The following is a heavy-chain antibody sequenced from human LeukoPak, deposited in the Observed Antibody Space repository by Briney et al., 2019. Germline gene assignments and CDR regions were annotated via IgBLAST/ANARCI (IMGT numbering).Heavy chain of an antibody. Sequence: GASVKVSCKASGYTFTGYDIHWVRQAPGQGLEWMGWINPNSGGTNYAQKFQGRVTMTRDTSISTAYMELSRLRSDDTAVYYCATSRPVVTATLDYWGQGTLVTVSS. CDR1: GYTFTGYD. J-gene: IGHJ4*02. D-gene: IGHD2-15*01. CDR2: INPNSGGT. CDR3: ATSRPVVTATLDY. V-gene: IGHV1-2*02.